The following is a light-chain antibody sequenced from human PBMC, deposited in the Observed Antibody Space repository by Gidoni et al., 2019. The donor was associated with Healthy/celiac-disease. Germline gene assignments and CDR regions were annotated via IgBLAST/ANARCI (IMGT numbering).Light chain of an antibody. J-gene: IGKJ1*01. CDR2: GAS. V-gene: IGKV3-20*01. CDR3: NQYGSSPRT. CDR1: QSVSSSY. Sequence: VLPPSPGTLSLSPGESATLSCRASQSVSSSYLAWYQQKPGQAPRLLIYGASSRATGIPDRFSGSGSGTDLTLTISRLEPEDFAVYYCNQYGSSPRTFGQGTKVEIK.